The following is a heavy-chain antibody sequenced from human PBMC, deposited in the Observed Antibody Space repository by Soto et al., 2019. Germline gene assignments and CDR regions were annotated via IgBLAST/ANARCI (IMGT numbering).Heavy chain of an antibody. CDR2: MNPNSGNT. CDR1: GYTFTSYD. CDR3: AARAGVRFETYYYYYMDV. V-gene: IGHV1-8*01. Sequence: GASVKVSCKASGYTFTSYDINWGRQATGQGLEWMGWMNPNSGNTGYAQKFQGRVTMTRNTSISTAYMELSSLRSEDTAVYYCAARAGVRFETYYYYYMDVWGKGTTVTVSS. J-gene: IGHJ6*03. D-gene: IGHD3-3*01.